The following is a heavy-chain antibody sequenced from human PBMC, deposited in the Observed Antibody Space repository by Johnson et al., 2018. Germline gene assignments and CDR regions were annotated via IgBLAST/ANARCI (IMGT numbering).Heavy chain of an antibody. Sequence: VQLVESGGGLVQPRGSLRLSCKTSGFIFNSFSINWVRQAPGPGLAWLSYINSDSSIINSAESVKGRFTMSRDNGQNSLYLQMKSRRDEDTAGYYCVRDLNYAVEFWGQGTMVTVSS. CDR1: GFIFNSFS. J-gene: IGHJ3*01. CDR2: INSDSSII. CDR3: VRDLNYAVEF. V-gene: IGHV3-48*02.